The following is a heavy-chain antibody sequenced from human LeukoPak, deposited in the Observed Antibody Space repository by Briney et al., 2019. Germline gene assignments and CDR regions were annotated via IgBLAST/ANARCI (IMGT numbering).Heavy chain of an antibody. D-gene: IGHD2-15*01. V-gene: IGHV3-23*01. J-gene: IGHJ3*02. CDR3: AKWALIDASAFDI. Sequence: PGGSLRLSCAVSGSTFSAYTMAWVRHAPGKGLEWVSITGRTILYADSVRGRFIISRDNSKNTLYLQLNSLRVDDTAVYYCAKWALIDASAFDIWGQGTMVTVSS. CDR2: TGRTI. CDR1: GSTFSAYT.